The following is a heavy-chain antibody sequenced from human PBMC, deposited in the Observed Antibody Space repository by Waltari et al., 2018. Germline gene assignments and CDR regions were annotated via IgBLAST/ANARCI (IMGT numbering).Heavy chain of an antibody. V-gene: IGHV3-23*01. J-gene: IGHJ4*02. D-gene: IGHD3-3*01. CDR1: GFNFRSYA. Sequence: EVQLLESGGNLVQPGGSLSLSCAASGFNFRSYAMNWVRQAPGKGLEWVSLITGSGDSTYYADSVKGRFTVSRDNSKNTLYLQMNSLRAEDTALYYCAKSRGSSYGTEYLDYWGQGTLVTVSS. CDR3: AKSRGSSYGTEYLDY. CDR2: ITGSGDST.